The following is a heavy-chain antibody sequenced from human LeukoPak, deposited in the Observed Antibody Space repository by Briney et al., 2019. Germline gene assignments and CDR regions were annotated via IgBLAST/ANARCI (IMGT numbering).Heavy chain of an antibody. CDR2: ISGSSDYI. Sequence: GGSLRLSCAASGFTFSTYSMNWVRRAPRKGLEWVSSISGSSDYIFYADSVKGRFTMSRDNAKNSLYLQMNSLRAEDTAVYYCARVLFGYYGVDVWGQGTTVTVSS. V-gene: IGHV3-21*01. CDR1: GFTFSTYS. J-gene: IGHJ6*02. CDR3: ARVLFGYYGVDV. D-gene: IGHD3-3*01.